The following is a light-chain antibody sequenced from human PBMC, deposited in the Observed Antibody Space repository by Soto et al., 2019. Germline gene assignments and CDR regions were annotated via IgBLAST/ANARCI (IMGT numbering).Light chain of an antibody. CDR2: EVS. J-gene: IGKJ1*01. CDR1: QSLVYSDGNTY. CDR3: RQGTHWPPWT. V-gene: IGKV2-30*01. Sequence: DVVMTQSPLSLPVTLGQPASISCRSSQSLVYSDGNTYLNWFQQRPGQSPRRLIYEVSDRDSGVPDRFSGSGSVTDFTLKISRVEAEDVGVYYCRQGTHWPPWTFGQGTKMDIK.